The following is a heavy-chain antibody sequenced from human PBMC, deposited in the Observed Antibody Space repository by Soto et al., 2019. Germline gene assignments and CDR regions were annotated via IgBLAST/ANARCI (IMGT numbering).Heavy chain of an antibody. CDR1: GFTFSNYG. CDR2: IWYDGNYK. V-gene: IGHV3-33*01. D-gene: IGHD6-13*01. Sequence: QVQLVESGGGVVQPGRSLSLTCAASGFTFSNYGMHWVRQAPGKGLEWVTVIWYDGNYKSYADSVKGRFNISRDNSKNRLYLQMSSLRAKDTALYYCARDRRLAAGGSGLGYWGLANLVTVPS. CDR3: ARDRRLAAGGSGLGY. J-gene: IGHJ4*02.